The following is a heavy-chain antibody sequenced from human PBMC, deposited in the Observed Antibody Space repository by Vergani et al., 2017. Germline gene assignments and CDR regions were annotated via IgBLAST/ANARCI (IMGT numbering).Heavy chain of an antibody. V-gene: IGHV3-23*01. J-gene: IGHJ4*02. CDR1: GFTFSSYA. Sequence: EVQLLESGGGLVQPGGSLRLSCAASGFTFSSYAMSWVRQAPGKGMEWDSAISGSGGSTYYEDSVKGRFTISRDNSKNTLYLQMNSLRAEDTAVYYCAKETYYDYVWGSYRPGYYFDYWGQGTLVTVSS. CDR2: ISGSGGST. D-gene: IGHD3-16*02. CDR3: AKETYYDYVWGSYRPGYYFDY.